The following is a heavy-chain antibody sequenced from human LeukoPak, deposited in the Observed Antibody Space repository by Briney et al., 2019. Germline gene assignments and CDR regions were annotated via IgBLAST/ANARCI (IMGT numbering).Heavy chain of an antibody. Sequence: PGGSLRLSCAASGFTFSSYAMSWVRQAPGKGLEWVSAIGASGTDTYYADSVRGRLTISRDNSETTLYLQMSSLRAEDTAVYYCARGHYYTSGSYRDFDYWGQGTLVTVSS. CDR3: ARGHYYTSGSYRDFDY. CDR2: IGASGTDT. D-gene: IGHD3-10*01. CDR1: GFTFSSYA. J-gene: IGHJ4*02. V-gene: IGHV3-23*01.